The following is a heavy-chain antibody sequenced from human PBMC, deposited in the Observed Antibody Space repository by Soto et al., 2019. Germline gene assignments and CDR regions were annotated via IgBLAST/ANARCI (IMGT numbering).Heavy chain of an antibody. Sequence: QVQLVQSGAEVKKPGASVKVSCKASGYTFTGYYMHWVRQAPGQGLEWMGWINPNSGGTNYAQKFQGWVTMTRDTSISTAYMELSRLRSDDTAVYYCAREPKYSSSSRGYYYYYGMDVWGQGTTVTVSS. J-gene: IGHJ6*02. CDR3: AREPKYSSSSRGYYYYYGMDV. V-gene: IGHV1-2*04. CDR1: GYTFTGYY. CDR2: INPNSGGT. D-gene: IGHD6-6*01.